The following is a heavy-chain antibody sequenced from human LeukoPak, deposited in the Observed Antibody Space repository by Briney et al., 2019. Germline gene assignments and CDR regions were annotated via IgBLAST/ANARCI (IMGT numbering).Heavy chain of an antibody. Sequence: ASVKVSCKASGYTFTSYAMHWVRQAPGQRLEWMGWINAGNGNTKYSQKFQGRVTITRDTSASTAYMELSSLRSEDTAVYYCARDQAVPRAFGIWGQGTMVTVSS. CDR2: INAGNGNT. D-gene: IGHD6-19*01. CDR1: GYTFTSYA. J-gene: IGHJ3*02. CDR3: ARDQAVPRAFGI. V-gene: IGHV1-3*01.